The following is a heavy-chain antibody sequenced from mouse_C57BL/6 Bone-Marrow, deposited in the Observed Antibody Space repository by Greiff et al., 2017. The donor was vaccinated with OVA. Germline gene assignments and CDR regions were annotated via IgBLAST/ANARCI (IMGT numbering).Heavy chain of an antibody. CDR1: GYAFSSYW. CDR3: ARMELRRLFDY. D-gene: IGHD2-4*01. Sequence: QVQLKQSGAELVTPGASVKISCKASGYAFSSYWMNWVQQRPGKGLEWIGQIYPGDGDTNYHGKFKGKATLTADKSSSTAYMQLSSLTSEDSEVYFCARMELRRLFDYWGQGTTLTVSA. J-gene: IGHJ2*01. CDR2: IYPGDGDT. V-gene: IGHV1-80*01.